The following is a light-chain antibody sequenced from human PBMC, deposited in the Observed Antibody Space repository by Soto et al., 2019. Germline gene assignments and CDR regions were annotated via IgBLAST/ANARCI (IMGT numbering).Light chain of an antibody. CDR2: GNK. CDR3: QSYEGIVSGYV. CDR1: SSNIGAGYD. V-gene: IGLV1-40*01. Sequence: QSVLTQPPSVSGAPGQRVTISCTGSSSNIGAGYDVHWYQQLPGTAPKLLIFGNKNRPSGVPDRFSASESGTSASLATTGLQAEDEADYYCQSYEGIVSGYVFXTGTKLTVL. J-gene: IGLJ1*01.